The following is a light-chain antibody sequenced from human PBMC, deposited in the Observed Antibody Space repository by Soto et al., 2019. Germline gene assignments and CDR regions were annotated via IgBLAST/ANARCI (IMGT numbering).Light chain of an antibody. CDR3: QHYGASPKYT. J-gene: IGKJ2*01. V-gene: IGKV3-20*01. Sequence: EIVLAQSPGTLSLSPGESATLSCRASQSVSSSFLAWYQQKAGQAPRLLIYGASRRATGIPDRFSGSGSGTDFTLTISRLEPEDFAVYYCQHYGASPKYTFGQGTKLEIK. CDR2: GAS. CDR1: QSVSSSF.